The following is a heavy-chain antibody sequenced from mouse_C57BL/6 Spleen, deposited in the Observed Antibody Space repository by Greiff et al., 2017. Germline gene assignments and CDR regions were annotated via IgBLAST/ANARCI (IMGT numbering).Heavy chain of an antibody. V-gene: IGHV1-69*01. Sequence: VQLQQPGAELVMPGASVKLSCKASGYTFTSYWMHWVKQRPGQGLEWIGEIDPSDSYTNYNQKFKGKSTLTVDKSSSTAYMQLSSLTSEDSAGYYCARTGVGAMDYWGQGTSVTVSS. J-gene: IGHJ4*01. CDR1: GYTFTSYW. CDR3: ARTGVGAMDY. CDR2: IDPSDSYT. D-gene: IGHD1-1*01.